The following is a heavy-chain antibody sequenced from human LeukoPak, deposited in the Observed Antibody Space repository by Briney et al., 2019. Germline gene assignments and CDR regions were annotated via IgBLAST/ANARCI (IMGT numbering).Heavy chain of an antibody. J-gene: IGHJ6*03. Sequence: GGSLRLSYAASGFTFSSYSMNWVRQAPGKGLEWVSYISSSSTTIYYADSVKGRFTISRDNAKNSLYLQMNSLRAEDTAVYYCARDRDGYDILTGRYYYYMDVWGKGTTVTISS. V-gene: IGHV3-48*01. CDR1: GFTFSSYS. CDR2: ISSSSTTI. CDR3: ARDRDGYDILTGRYYYYMDV. D-gene: IGHD3-9*01.